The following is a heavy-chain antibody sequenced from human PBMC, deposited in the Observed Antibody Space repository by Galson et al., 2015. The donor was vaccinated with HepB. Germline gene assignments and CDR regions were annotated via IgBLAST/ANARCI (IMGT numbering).Heavy chain of an antibody. CDR1: GFTFEDYA. Sequence: SLRLSCAASGFTFEDYAMHWVRQAPGKGLEWVSGISWNSNSIVYADSVRGRFTISRDDAKNSLYLQMNSLRVEDTALYYCANSLKWGQGTLVTVSS. CDR3: ANSLK. V-gene: IGHV3-9*01. J-gene: IGHJ4*02. CDR2: ISWNSNSI.